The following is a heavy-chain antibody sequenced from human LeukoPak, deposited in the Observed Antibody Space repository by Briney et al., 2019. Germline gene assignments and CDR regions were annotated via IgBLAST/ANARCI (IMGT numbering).Heavy chain of an antibody. CDR1: GYTLTELS. CDR3: ATARITLWRNIDY. D-gene: IGHD5-18*01. CDR2: FDREDGET. J-gene: IGHJ4*02. V-gene: IGHV1-24*01. Sequence: RASVKVSCKVSGYTLTELSMHWVRQAPGKGLEWMGGFDREDGETIYAQKFQGRVTMTEDTSTDTAYMELSSLRSEDTAVYYCATARITLWRNIDYWGQGTLVTVSS.